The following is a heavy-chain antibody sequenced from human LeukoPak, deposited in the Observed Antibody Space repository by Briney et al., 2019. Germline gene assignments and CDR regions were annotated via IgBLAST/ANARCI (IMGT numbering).Heavy chain of an antibody. D-gene: IGHD2-2*01. J-gene: IGHJ5*02. CDR1: GYTFTSYY. CDR2: INPSGGST. V-gene: IGHV1-46*01. Sequence: ASVKVSCKASGYTFTSYYMHWVRQAPGQGLEWMGIINPSGGSTSYAQRFQGRVTMTRDTSTSTVYMELSSLRSEDTAVYYCARDDPVCSSTSCYGFDPWGQGTLVTVSS. CDR3: ARDDPVCSSTSCYGFDP.